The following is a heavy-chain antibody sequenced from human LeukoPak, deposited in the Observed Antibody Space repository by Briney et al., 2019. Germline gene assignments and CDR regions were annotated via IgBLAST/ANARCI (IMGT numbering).Heavy chain of an antibody. D-gene: IGHD3-9*01. Sequence: PSQTLSLTCTVSGGSISSGDYYWSWIRQPPGKGLEWIGYIYYSGSTYYNPPLKSRVTISVDTSKNQFSLKLSSVTAADTAVYYCARAWYYDILIGYVQGWFDPWGQGTLVTVSS. CDR3: ARAWYYDILIGYVQGWFDP. J-gene: IGHJ5*02. CDR2: IYYSGST. V-gene: IGHV4-30-4*01. CDR1: GGSISSGDYY.